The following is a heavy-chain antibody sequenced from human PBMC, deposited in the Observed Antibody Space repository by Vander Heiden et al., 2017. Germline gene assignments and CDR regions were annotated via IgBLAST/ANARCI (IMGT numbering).Heavy chain of an antibody. J-gene: IGHJ3*02. CDR1: GFTFGSYA. V-gene: IGHV3-23*01. D-gene: IGHD3-22*01. CDR3: AKTTTMRDAFDI. CDR2: ISGSGGST. Sequence: EVQLLASGGGLVQPGGSLRLSCAASGFTFGSYAMSWVRQAPGKGLEWVSAISGSGGSTYYADSVKGRFTISRDNSKNTLYLQMNSLRAEDTAVYYCAKTTTMRDAFDIWGQGTMVTVSS.